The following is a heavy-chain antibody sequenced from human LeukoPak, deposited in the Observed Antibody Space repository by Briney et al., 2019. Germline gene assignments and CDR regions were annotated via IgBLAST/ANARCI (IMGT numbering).Heavy chain of an antibody. CDR2: IYPADSDT. CDR3: ARRIAGAGSDY. D-gene: IGHD6-13*01. CDR1: GYSFTSYW. J-gene: IGHJ4*02. V-gene: IGHV5-51*01. Sequence: GESLKISCKGSGYSFTSYWIGWVRQMPGKGLEWMGIIYPADSDTRYSPSFEGQVTISADMSIRTAYLQWSSLKASDTAMYYCARRIAGAGSDYWGRGTLVTVSS.